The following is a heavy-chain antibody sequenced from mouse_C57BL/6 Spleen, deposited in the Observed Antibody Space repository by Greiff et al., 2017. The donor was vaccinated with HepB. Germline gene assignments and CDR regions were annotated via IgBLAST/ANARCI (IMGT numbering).Heavy chain of an antibody. D-gene: IGHD2-5*01. CDR2: IYPRDGST. CDR1: GYTFTDHT. Sequence: VQVVESDAELVKPGASVKISCKVSGYTFTDHTIHWMKQRPEQGLEWIGYIYPRDGSTKYNEKFKGKATLTADKSSSTAYMQLNSLTSEDSAVYFCARWGYYSNPFYAMDYWGQGTSVTVSS. V-gene: IGHV1-78*01. J-gene: IGHJ4*01. CDR3: ARWGYYSNPFYAMDY.